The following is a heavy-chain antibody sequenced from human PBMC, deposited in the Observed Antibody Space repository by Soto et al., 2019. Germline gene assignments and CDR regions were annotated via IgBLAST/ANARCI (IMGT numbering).Heavy chain of an antibody. CDR3: ARSESAGAARTLGYYYGMDV. D-gene: IGHD6-25*01. Sequence: QVQLVQSGAEVKKPGSSVKVSCKASGGTFSSYAISWVRQAPGQGLEWMGGIIPIFGTANYAQKFQGRVTITADESTSTAYMELSSLRCEDTAVYYCARSESAGAARTLGYYYGMDVWGQGTTVTVSS. CDR1: GGTFSSYA. J-gene: IGHJ6*02. V-gene: IGHV1-69*01. CDR2: IIPIFGTA.